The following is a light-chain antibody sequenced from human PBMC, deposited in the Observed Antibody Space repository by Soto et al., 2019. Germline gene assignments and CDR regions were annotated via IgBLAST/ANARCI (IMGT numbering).Light chain of an antibody. CDR3: QQRSNWHTIT. CDR1: QSVSSY. CDR2: DAS. V-gene: IGKV3-11*01. J-gene: IGKJ5*01. Sequence: EILLTQCPVTLSWSPGERATLACGGSQSVSSYLAWYQQKPGQAPRLLIYDASNRATGIPARFSGSGSGTDFTLTIDNLETEDFAVYYCQQRSNWHTITFGQGTRLEIK.